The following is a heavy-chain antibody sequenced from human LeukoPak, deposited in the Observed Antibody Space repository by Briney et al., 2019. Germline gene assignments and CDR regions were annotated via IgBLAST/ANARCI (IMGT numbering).Heavy chain of an antibody. CDR2: IYYSGST. V-gene: IGHV4-39*07. CDR3: ARGLDARSAFDV. CDR1: GGSISRSSYY. D-gene: IGHD3-16*01. Sequence: AETLSLTCTVSGGSISRSSYYWGWIRQPPGKGLEWIGSIYYSGSTYYNPSLKSRVTISVDTSKNQFSLKLTSVTSADTAVYYCARGLDARSAFDVWGQGTMVTVSS. J-gene: IGHJ3*01.